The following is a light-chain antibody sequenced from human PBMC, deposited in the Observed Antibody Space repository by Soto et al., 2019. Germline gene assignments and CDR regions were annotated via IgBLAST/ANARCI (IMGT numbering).Light chain of an antibody. Sequence: EIVWTQSPGTLSLSPGERATLSCRASPSVSGSNLAWSQQKPCQAPRLVIYGASSRATGIPDRFSGSGSGTDFTLTISSLEPEDSAVYYCQQWSKGPPLTFGGGTKVDIK. CDR3: QQWSKGPPLT. J-gene: IGKJ4*01. CDR2: GAS. V-gene: IGKV3D-20*02. CDR1: PSVSGSN.